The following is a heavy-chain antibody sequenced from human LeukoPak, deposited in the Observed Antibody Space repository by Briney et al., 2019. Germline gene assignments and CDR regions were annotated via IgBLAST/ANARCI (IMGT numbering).Heavy chain of an antibody. CDR2: IKSKTDGGTT. CDR1: GFTFSSYS. V-gene: IGHV3-15*07. Sequence: GGSLRLSCAASGFTFSSYSMNWVRQAPGKGLEWVGRIKSKTDGGTTDYAAPVKGRFTISRDDSKNTLYLQMNSLKTEDTAVYYCTTDPAVAGDFDYWGQGTLVTVSS. D-gene: IGHD6-19*01. CDR3: TTDPAVAGDFDY. J-gene: IGHJ4*02.